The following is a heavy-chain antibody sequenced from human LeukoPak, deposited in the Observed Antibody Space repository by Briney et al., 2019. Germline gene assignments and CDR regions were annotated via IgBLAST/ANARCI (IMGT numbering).Heavy chain of an antibody. CDR3: AKMGAVAGRWGWFDP. CDR2: ISDNGGRT. CDR1: GFTFSTYT. D-gene: IGHD6-19*01. V-gene: IGHV3-23*01. J-gene: IGHJ5*02. Sequence: HSGGSLRLSCAASGFTFSTYTMAWVRQAPGGGLEWVSGISDNGGRTYYADSVKGRFTISRDNSKNTLYLQMNSLRAEDTAVYYCAKMGAVAGRWGWFDPWGQGNLVTVSS.